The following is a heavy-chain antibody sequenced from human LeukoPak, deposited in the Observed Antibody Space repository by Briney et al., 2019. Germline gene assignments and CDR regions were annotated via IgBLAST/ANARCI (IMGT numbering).Heavy chain of an antibody. V-gene: IGHV1-69*05. Sequence: ASVKVSCKASGGTFSSYAISWVRQAPGQGLEWMGGIIPIFGTANYAQKFQGRVTITTDESTSTAYMELSSLRSEDTAVYYCARDLRASITRGAFDIWGQGTMVTVSS. J-gene: IGHJ3*02. D-gene: IGHD4-17*01. CDR3: ARDLRASITRGAFDI. CDR2: IIPIFGTA. CDR1: GGTFSSYA.